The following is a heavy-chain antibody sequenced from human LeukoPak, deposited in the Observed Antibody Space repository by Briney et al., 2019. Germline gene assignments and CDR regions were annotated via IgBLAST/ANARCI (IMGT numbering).Heavy chain of an antibody. D-gene: IGHD1-26*01. J-gene: IGHJ4*02. V-gene: IGHV3-73*01. CDR1: GFTFDDYA. CDR3: ATFPSGSWSAY. CDR2: IRSKAGSYAT. Sequence: GSLRLSCAASGFTFDDYAMHWVRQASGKGLEWVGHIRSKAGSYATVYAASVKGKFTITRDDSENTAYLQMNSLKTEDTAVYYCATFPSGSWSAYWGQGTLVTVSS.